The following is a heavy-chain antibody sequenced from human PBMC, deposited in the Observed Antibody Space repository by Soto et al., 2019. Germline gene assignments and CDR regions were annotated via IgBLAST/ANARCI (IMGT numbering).Heavy chain of an antibody. D-gene: IGHD6-6*01. Sequence: GSLRLSCAASGFTFTDYSMSWIRQAPGKGLEWLAFIDSRGRTLSYADSVRGRFTISRDNAKNSLYLQMHSLRADDTAVYYCARQAARNYIDSWGQGDVVTVSS. J-gene: IGHJ4*02. V-gene: IGHV3-11*01. CDR1: GFTFTDYS. CDR3: ARQAARNYIDS. CDR2: IDSRGRTL.